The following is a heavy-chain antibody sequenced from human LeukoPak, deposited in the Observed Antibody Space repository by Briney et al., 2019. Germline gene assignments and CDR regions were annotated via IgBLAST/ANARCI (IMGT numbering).Heavy chain of an antibody. D-gene: IGHD2-21*02. V-gene: IGHV3-21*01. Sequence: GGSLRLSCAASGFTFSSYWMSWVRQAPGKGLEWVSSISSSSSYIYYADSVKGRFTISRDNAKNSLYLQMNSLRAEDTAVYYCARDGAYCGGDCYSEEYFDYWGQGTLVTVSS. CDR3: ARDGAYCGGDCYSEEYFDY. CDR1: GFTFSSYW. J-gene: IGHJ4*02. CDR2: ISSSSSYI.